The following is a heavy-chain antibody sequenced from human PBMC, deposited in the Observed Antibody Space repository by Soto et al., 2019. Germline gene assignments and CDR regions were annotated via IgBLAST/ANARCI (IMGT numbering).Heavy chain of an antibody. CDR1: GGSISSGGYY. CDR2: IYYSGST. V-gene: IGHV4-31*03. J-gene: IGHJ4*02. CDR3: ARVGYGSGSYIDY. D-gene: IGHD3-10*01. Sequence: PSETLSLTCTVSGGSISSGGYYWRWIRPHPGKGLEWIGYIYYSGSTYYNPSLKSRVTISVDTSKNQFSLKLSSVTAADTAVYYCARVGYGSGSYIDYWGQGTLVTVSS.